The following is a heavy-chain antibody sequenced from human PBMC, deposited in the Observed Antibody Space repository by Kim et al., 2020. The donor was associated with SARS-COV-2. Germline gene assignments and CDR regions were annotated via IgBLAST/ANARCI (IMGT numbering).Heavy chain of an antibody. CDR1: GFTFSSYA. J-gene: IGHJ3*02. Sequence: GGSLRPSCAASGFTFSSYAMHWVRQAPGKGLEYVSTISSNGGNTYYANSVKGRFTISRDNSKNTLYLQMGSLRAEDMAVYYCARLTSSWYPDIWGQGRMV. CDR3: ARLTSSWYPDI. V-gene: IGHV3-64*01. CDR2: ISSNGGNT. D-gene: IGHD6-13*01.